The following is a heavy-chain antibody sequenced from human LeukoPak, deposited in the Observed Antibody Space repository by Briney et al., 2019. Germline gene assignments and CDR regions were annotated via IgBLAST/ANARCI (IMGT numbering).Heavy chain of an antibody. CDR3: ARDRSGSYPYYFDY. D-gene: IGHD1-26*01. CDR2: INPNSGGT. CDR1: GYTFTGYY. Sequence: ASVKVSCKASGYTFTGYYMHWVRQAPGQGREWMGWINPNSGGTNYAQKFQGRVTMTRDTSISTAYMELSRLRSDDTAVYYCARDRSGSYPYYFDYWGQGTLVTVSS. J-gene: IGHJ4*02. V-gene: IGHV1-2*02.